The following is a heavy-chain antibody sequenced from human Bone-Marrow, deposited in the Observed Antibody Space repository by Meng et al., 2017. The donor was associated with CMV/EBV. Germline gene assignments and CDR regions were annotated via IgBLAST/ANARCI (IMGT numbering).Heavy chain of an antibody. CDR1: GGSFSGYY. CDR2: IYYSGST. CDR3: ARSYCSSTSCYANLFDY. D-gene: IGHD2-2*01. Sequence: GSLRLSCAVYGGSFSGYYWSWIRQPPGKGLEWIGYIYYSGSTNYNPSLKSRVTISVDTSKNQFSLKLSSVTAADTAVYYCARSYCSSTSCYANLFDYWGQGTLVTGSS. J-gene: IGHJ4*02. V-gene: IGHV4-59*01.